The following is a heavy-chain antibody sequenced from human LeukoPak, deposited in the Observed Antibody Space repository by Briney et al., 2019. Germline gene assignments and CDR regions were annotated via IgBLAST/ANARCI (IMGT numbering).Heavy chain of an antibody. CDR3: ARGPPRGSYYFGGRYFDY. Sequence: GASVKVSCKASGYTFTSYDINWVRQATGQGLEWMGWMNPNSGNTGYAQKFQGRVTMTRNTSISTAYMELSSLRSEDTAVYYCARGPPRGSYYFGGRYFDYWGQGTLVTVSS. J-gene: IGHJ4*02. CDR1: GYTFTSYD. D-gene: IGHD1-26*01. CDR2: MNPNSGNT. V-gene: IGHV1-8*01.